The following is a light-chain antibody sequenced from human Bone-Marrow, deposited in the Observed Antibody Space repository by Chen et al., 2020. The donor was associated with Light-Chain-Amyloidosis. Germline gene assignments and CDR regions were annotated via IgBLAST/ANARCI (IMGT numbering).Light chain of an antibody. CDR2: DDS. Sequence: SSGLTQPSSVSGAPGQTATIACGGNNIGSTSVHWYQQTPGQAPLLVVYDDSDRPSGIPERLSGSNSGNTATLTISRVEAGDAADYYCQVWDRSSDRPVFGGGTKLTVL. J-gene: IGLJ3*02. CDR3: QVWDRSSDRPV. CDR1: NIGSTS. V-gene: IGLV3-21*02.